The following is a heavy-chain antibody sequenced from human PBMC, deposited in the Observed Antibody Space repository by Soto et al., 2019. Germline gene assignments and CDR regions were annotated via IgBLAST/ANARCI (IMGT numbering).Heavy chain of an antibody. Sequence: SETLSLTCAVYGGSFSGYYWSWIRQPPGKGLEWIGEINHSGSTNYNPSLKSRVTISVDTSKNQFSLKLSSVTAADTAVYYCARQKRGGYCSGGSCHPYWYFDLWGRGTLVTVSS. J-gene: IGHJ2*01. CDR2: INHSGST. CDR3: ARQKRGGYCSGGSCHPYWYFDL. V-gene: IGHV4-34*01. CDR1: GGSFSGYY. D-gene: IGHD2-15*01.